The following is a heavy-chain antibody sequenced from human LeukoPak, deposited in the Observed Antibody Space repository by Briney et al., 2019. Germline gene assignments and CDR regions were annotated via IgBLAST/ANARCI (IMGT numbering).Heavy chain of an antibody. V-gene: IGHV3-23*01. Sequence: GGSLRLSCKPSGFSFRSYAMTWVRQAPGKGLEWVSAITGDGGDTNHADSVKGRFTISRDNSANTLSLQMNSLRPEDTAMYYCAKARGQSSDWSLDYWGQGTLVTGSS. CDR1: GFSFRSYA. J-gene: IGHJ4*02. CDR3: AKARGQSSDWSLDY. D-gene: IGHD6-19*01. CDR2: ITGDGGDT.